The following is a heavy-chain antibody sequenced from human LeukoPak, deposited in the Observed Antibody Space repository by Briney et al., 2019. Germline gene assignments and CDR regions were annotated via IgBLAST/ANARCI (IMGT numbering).Heavy chain of an antibody. V-gene: IGHV3-30-3*01. Sequence: GGSLRLSCAASGFTFSSYAMHWVRQAPGKGLEWVAVISYDGSNKYYADSVKGRFTISRDNSKNTLYLQMNSLRAEDTAVYYCLHYDSGSVWGQGTPVTVSS. D-gene: IGHD3-10*01. CDR1: GFTFSSYA. CDR2: ISYDGSNK. CDR3: LHYDSGSV. J-gene: IGHJ4*02.